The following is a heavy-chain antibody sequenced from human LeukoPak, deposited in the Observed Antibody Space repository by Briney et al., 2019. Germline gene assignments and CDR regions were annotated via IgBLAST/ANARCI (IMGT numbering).Heavy chain of an antibody. CDR1: GYTFTSYA. V-gene: IGHV1-3*01. J-gene: IGHJ4*02. Sequence: GASVKVSCKASGYTFTSYAMHWVRQGPGQRLEWMGWINAGNGNTKYSQKFQGRVTITRDTSASTAYMELSSLRSEDTAVYYCARGIYYYGSGSYYNVPFDYWGQGTLVTVSS. CDR3: ARGIYYYGSGSYYNVPFDY. D-gene: IGHD3-10*01. CDR2: INAGNGNT.